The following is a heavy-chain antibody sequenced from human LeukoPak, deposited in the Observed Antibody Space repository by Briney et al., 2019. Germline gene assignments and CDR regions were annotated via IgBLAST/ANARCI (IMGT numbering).Heavy chain of an antibody. J-gene: IGHJ5*02. CDR3: ASLYPYSSGWQHWFDP. CDR2: INHSGST. Sequence: SSETLSLTCAVYGGSFSGYYWSWIRQPPGKGLEWIGEINHSGSTNYNPSLKSRVTISVDTSKNQFSLKLSSVTAADTAVYYGASLYPYSSGWQHWFDPWGQGTLVTVSS. V-gene: IGHV4-34*01. D-gene: IGHD6-19*01. CDR1: GGSFSGYY.